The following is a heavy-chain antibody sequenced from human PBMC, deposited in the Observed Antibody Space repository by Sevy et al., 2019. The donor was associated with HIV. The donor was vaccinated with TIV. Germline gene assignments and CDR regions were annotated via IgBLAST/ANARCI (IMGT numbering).Heavy chain of an antibody. J-gene: IGHJ4*02. V-gene: IGHV3-23*05. CDR2: IYGNNST. Sequence: GGSLRLSCAASGFTFNNYAMSWVRQAPGKGLEWVSVIYGNNSTYYADFVKGRFTISRDNSKNTLYLQMNSLRVEDTAIYYCARGEQWLSFNYWGQGTLVTVSS. D-gene: IGHD6-19*01. CDR3: ARGEQWLSFNY. CDR1: GFTFNNYA.